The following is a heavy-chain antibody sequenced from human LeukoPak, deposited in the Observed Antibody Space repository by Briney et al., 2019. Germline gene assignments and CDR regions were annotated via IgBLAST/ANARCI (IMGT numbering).Heavy chain of an antibody. D-gene: IGHD3-10*01. Sequence: GGSLRLSCAASGFTFSSYAMSWVRQAPGKGLECVSAISGSGGSTYYADSVKGRFTISRDNSKNTLYLQMNSLRAEDTAVYYCAKSATARNYYGSGSPFDYWGQGTLVTVSS. CDR2: ISGSGGST. J-gene: IGHJ4*02. V-gene: IGHV3-23*01. CDR1: GFTFSSYA. CDR3: AKSATARNYYGSGSPFDY.